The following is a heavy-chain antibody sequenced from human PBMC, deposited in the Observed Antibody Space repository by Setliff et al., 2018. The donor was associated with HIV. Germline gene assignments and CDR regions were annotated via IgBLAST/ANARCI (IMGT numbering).Heavy chain of an antibody. CDR1: GFNFRGYN. J-gene: IGHJ4*02. D-gene: IGHD3-3*01. Sequence: GGSLRLSCAVSGFNFRGYNMNWVRQAPGKGLEWVSSISTSSTYTNYADSVKGRFTISRDNAKNALYLQMNSLRAEDTAVYYCARDVSWRVRTYIDYWGQGALVTVSS. V-gene: IGHV3-21*01. CDR2: ISTSSTYT. CDR3: ARDVSWRVRTYIDY.